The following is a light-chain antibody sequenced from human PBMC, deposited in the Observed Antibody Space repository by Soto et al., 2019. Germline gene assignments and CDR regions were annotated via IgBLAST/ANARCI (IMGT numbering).Light chain of an antibody. Sequence: EIVMTQSPATLSVSPGERATLSCRASQSVSRDLAWFQQKPGQAPRVLIYGASTTATGIPARFTGSGSGTYFPITISSLQSEDFAVYYCVQYNNWYSFGQGTKLEIK. CDR2: GAS. CDR3: VQYNNWYS. CDR1: QSVSRD. J-gene: IGKJ2*03. V-gene: IGKV3-15*01.